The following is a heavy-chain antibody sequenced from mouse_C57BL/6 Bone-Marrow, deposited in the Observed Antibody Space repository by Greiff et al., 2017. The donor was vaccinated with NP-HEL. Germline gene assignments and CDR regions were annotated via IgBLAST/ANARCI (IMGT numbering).Heavy chain of an antibody. D-gene: IGHD2-4*01. V-gene: IGHV1-19*01. CDR2: INPYNGGT. CDR3: ANYDYSWFAY. Sequence: DVQLQESGPVLVKPGASVKMSCKASGYTFTDYYMNWVKQSHGKSLEWIGVINPYNGGTSYNQKFKGKATLTVDKSSSTAYMELNSLTSEDSAVYYCANYDYSWFAYWGQGTLVTVSA. J-gene: IGHJ3*01. CDR1: GYTFTDYY.